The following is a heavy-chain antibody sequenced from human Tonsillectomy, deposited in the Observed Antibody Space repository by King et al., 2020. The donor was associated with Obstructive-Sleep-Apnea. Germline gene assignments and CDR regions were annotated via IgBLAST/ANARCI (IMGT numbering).Heavy chain of an antibody. CDR3: ARLEGLWFGESLVFPSQIY. V-gene: IGHV5-51*01. D-gene: IGHD3-10*01. J-gene: IGHJ4*02. Sequence: VQLVQSGAEVKKPGESLKISCKGSGYSFTSYWIGWVRQMPGKGLEWMGIIYPGDSDTRYSPSFQGQVTISADKSISTAYLQWSSLKASDTAMYYCARLEGLWFGESLVFPSQIYWGQGTLVTVSS. CDR1: GYSFTSYW. CDR2: IYPGDSDT.